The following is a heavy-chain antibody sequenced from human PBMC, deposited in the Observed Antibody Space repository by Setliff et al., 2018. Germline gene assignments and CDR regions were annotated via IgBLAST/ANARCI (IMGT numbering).Heavy chain of an antibody. CDR3: ARYITGTTPADY. Sequence: SVKVSCKASGGTFSSYAISWVRQAPGQGLEWMGGIIPIFGTANYAQNFQGRVTITTDESTSTAYMELTSLRSEDTAVYYCARYITGTTPADYWGQGTLVTVSS. J-gene: IGHJ4*02. CDR1: GGTFSSYA. D-gene: IGHD1-7*01. V-gene: IGHV1-69*05. CDR2: IIPIFGTA.